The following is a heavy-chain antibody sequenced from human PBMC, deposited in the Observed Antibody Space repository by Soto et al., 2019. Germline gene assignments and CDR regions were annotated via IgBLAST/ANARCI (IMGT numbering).Heavy chain of an antibody. CDR2: ISWNSGSI. CDR1: GFTFDDYA. CDR3: AKDRNNPYNTGGAFDI. J-gene: IGHJ3*02. Sequence: EVQLVESGGGLVQPGRSLRLSCAASGFTFDDYAMHWVRQAPGKGLEWVSGISWNSGSIGYADSVKGRFPISRDNAKNFLYMQMNSLRAEDTALYYCAKDRNNPYNTGGAFDIWGQGTMVTVSS. V-gene: IGHV3-9*01. D-gene: IGHD1-1*01.